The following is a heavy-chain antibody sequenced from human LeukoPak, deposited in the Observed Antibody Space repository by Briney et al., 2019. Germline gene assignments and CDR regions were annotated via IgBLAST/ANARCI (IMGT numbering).Heavy chain of an antibody. CDR3: AKVDYGSGSPYGDDY. Sequence: PGGSLRLSCAASGFTFSSYGMHWVRQAPGKGLEWVAVISYDGSNKYYADSVKGRFTISRDNSKNTLYLQMNSLRAEDTAVYYCAKVDYGSGSPYGDDYWGQGTLVTVSS. CDR2: ISYDGSNK. J-gene: IGHJ4*02. D-gene: IGHD3-10*01. V-gene: IGHV3-30*18. CDR1: GFTFSSYG.